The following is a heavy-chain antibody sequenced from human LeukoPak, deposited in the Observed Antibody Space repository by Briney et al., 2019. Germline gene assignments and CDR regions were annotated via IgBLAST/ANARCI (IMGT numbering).Heavy chain of an antibody. CDR2: ISSSGSSI. D-gene: IGHD2-15*01. Sequence: GGSLRLSCAASGFTFSSFEVHWVRQAPGKGLEWVSYISSSGSSIFYAGSVKGRFTISRDNAKNSLYLQMHSLSAEDTAVYYCARDVADAFDIWGQGTMVTVSS. CDR1: GFTFSSFE. CDR3: ARDVADAFDI. J-gene: IGHJ3*02. V-gene: IGHV3-48*03.